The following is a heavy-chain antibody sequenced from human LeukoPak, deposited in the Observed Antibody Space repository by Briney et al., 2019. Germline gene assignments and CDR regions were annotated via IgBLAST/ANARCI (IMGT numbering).Heavy chain of an antibody. J-gene: IGHJ4*02. V-gene: IGHV4-59*01. CDR1: GGSISSYY. CDR2: ILYSGST. D-gene: IGHD1-26*01. Sequence: PSDTLSLTCTVSGGSISSYYWSWIRQSTGRGLEWIGYILYSGSTNYNPSLKSRVTISVDTSKNQFSLKLSSVTAADTAVYYCAREKWELLPIFDYWGQGTLVTVSS. CDR3: AREKWELLPIFDY.